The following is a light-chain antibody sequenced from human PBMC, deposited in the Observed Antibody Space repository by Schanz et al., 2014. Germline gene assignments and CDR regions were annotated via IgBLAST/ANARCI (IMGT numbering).Light chain of an antibody. Sequence: VLTQSPGTLSLSPGERGTLSCRASQSVSDNLAWYQQKPGQAPRLLIYGASNRATGIPDRFSGSGSGTDFTLTISSLQPEDFAVYYCQQYYSSPQISFGGGTKVEIK. V-gene: IGKV3-20*01. CDR1: QSVSDN. CDR2: GAS. J-gene: IGKJ4*01. CDR3: QQYYSSPQIS.